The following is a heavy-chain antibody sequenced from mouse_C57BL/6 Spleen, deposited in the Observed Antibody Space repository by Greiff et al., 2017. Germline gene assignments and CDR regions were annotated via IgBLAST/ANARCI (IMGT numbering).Heavy chain of an antibody. CDR2: IDPSDSYT. J-gene: IGHJ2*01. CDR1: GYTFTSYW. V-gene: IGHV1-50*01. D-gene: IGHD2-5*01. Sequence: QVQLKQPGAELVKPGASVKLSCKASGYTFTSYWMQWVKQRPGQGLEWIGEIDPSDSYTNYNQKFKGKATLTVDTSSSTAYMQLSSLTSEDSAVYYCARPSYYSNWDYWGQGTTLTVSS. CDR3: ARPSYYSNWDY.